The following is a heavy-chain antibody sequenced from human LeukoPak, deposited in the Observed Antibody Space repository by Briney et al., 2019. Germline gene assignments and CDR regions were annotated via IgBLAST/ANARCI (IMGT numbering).Heavy chain of an antibody. CDR3: ARDTRSSSSWDYYYYGMDV. CDR1: GYTFTGYY. Sequence: GASVKVSCKASGYTFTGYYMHWVRPAPGQGLEWMGWINPNSGGTNYAQKFQGWVTMTRDTSISTAYMELSRLRSDDTAVYYCARDTRSSSSWDYYYYGMDVWGQGTTVTVSS. J-gene: IGHJ6*02. CDR2: INPNSGGT. D-gene: IGHD6-13*01. V-gene: IGHV1-2*04.